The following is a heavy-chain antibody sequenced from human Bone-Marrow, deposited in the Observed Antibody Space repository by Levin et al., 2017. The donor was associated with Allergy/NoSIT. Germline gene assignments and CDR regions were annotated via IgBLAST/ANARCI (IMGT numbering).Heavy chain of an antibody. Sequence: RSGGSLRLSCAASGFTLSTYGMHWVRQAPGNGLEWVSVISYDGDNKFYADSVKGRFTISRDKSKNTLYLQMNSLRVEDTAVYYCAKDNSEWSLIGGAPFDLWGLGTLVTVSS. V-gene: IGHV3-30*18. CDR3: AKDNSEWSLIGGAPFDL. J-gene: IGHJ4*02. CDR2: ISYDGDNK. D-gene: IGHD3-3*01. CDR1: GFTLSTYG.